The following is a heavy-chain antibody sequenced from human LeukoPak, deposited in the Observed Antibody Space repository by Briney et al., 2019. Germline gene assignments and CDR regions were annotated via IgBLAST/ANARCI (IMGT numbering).Heavy chain of an antibody. D-gene: IGHD5-12*01. J-gene: IGHJ3*02. V-gene: IGHV4-31*03. Sequence: SETLSLTCTVSGGSISSGGYYWSWIRQHPGKGLEWIGYIYYSGSTYYNPSLKSRVTISVDTSKNQFSLKLSSVTAADTAVYYCARVDIVATISAFDIWGQGTMATVSS. CDR2: IYYSGST. CDR1: GGSISSGGYY. CDR3: ARVDIVATISAFDI.